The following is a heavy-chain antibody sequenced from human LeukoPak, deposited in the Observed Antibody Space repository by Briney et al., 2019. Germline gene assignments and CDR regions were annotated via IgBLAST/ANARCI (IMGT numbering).Heavy chain of an antibody. D-gene: IGHD5-12*01. CDR1: GFTFSSYS. CDR3: ARECLVAFDY. V-gene: IGHV3-21*01. J-gene: IGHJ4*02. Sequence: PGGSLRLSCAASGFTFSSYSMNWVRQAPGKGLEWVSSISSSGSYIYYADSVKGRFTISRDNAKNSLYLQTNSLRVEDTAVYYCARECLVAFDYWGQGTLVTVSS. CDR2: ISSSGSYI.